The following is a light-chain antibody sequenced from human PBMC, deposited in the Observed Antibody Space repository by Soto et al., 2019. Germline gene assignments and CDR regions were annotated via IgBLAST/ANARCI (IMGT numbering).Light chain of an antibody. CDR3: MQALQTPWT. CDR2: LGS. Sequence: DIVMTQSPLSLPVTPGAPASISCRSGQSLLHTNGYTYLDWYLQKPGQSPQLLIYLGSTRASGVPDRFSGSGSGTEFTLKISRVEAEDVGVYYCMQALQTPWTFGQGTKLEIK. CDR1: QSLLHTNGYTY. V-gene: IGKV2-28*01. J-gene: IGKJ2*02.